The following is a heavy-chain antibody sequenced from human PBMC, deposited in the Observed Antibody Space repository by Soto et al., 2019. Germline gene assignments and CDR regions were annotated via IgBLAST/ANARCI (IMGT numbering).Heavy chain of an antibody. CDR2: ISRSGDST. CDR3: AKGAFAGYYYYGMDV. Sequence: GGSLSLSCAASGFTFSSYAMTWVRQAPGKGLEWVSAISRSGDSTYYADSVKGRFTISRDNSKNTLYLQMNSLRAEDTAVYYCAKGAFAGYYYYGMDVWGQGTTVTVSS. J-gene: IGHJ6*02. CDR1: GFTFSSYA. D-gene: IGHD3-16*01. V-gene: IGHV3-23*01.